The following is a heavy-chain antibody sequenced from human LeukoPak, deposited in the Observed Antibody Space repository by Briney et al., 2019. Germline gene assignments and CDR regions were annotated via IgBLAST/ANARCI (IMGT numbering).Heavy chain of an antibody. J-gene: IGHJ4*02. V-gene: IGHV3-11*01. CDR1: GFTFSGYY. Sequence: GGSLRLSCAASGFTFSGYYMSWIRQAPGKGLEWVSYIGSSDSTIYYADSVKGRFTISRDNAKNSLYLQMNSLRAEDTAVYYCARDGPYCSGGSCNYFDYWGQGTLVTVSS. CDR3: ARDGPYCSGGSCNYFDY. CDR2: IGSSDSTI. D-gene: IGHD2-15*01.